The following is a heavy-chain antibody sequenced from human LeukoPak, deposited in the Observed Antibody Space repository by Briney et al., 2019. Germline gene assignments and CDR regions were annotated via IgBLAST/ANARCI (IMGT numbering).Heavy chain of an antibody. CDR3: ARGGYSSTLYGRYQH. J-gene: IGHJ1*01. CDR1: GFTFSSYS. CDR2: ISSSSTYI. V-gene: IGHV3-21*01. D-gene: IGHD6-13*01. Sequence: GGSLKLSCAASGFTFSSYSMNWVRQAPGKGLEWVSSISSSSTYIYYADSVKGRFTISRDNAKSSLYLQMNSLRAEDTAVYYCARGGYSSTLYGRYQHWGQGTLVTVSP.